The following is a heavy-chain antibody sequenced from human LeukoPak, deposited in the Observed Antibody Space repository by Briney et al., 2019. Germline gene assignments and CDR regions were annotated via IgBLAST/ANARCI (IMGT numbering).Heavy chain of an antibody. D-gene: IGHD6-25*01. CDR3: AKGSAAGRPYYFDY. Sequence: GGSLRLSCAASGFTFSSYSMNWVRQAPGKGLEWVSSISSSSSYIYYADSVKGRFTISRDNAKNSLYLQMNSLRAEDAAVYFCAKGSAAGRPYYFDYWGQGTLVTVSS. J-gene: IGHJ4*02. CDR2: ISSSSSYI. V-gene: IGHV3-21*04. CDR1: GFTFSSYS.